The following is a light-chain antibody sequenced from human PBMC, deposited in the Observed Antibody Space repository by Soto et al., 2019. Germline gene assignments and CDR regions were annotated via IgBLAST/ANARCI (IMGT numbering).Light chain of an antibody. CDR1: QSVNAN. CDR2: GAS. CDR3: QQYNTWLWT. J-gene: IGKJ1*01. Sequence: EVVMTQSPATLSVSPGERATLSCRASQSVNANLAWYQQKPGQAPRLLIHGASTRATGIPARFSGSRFGTQVVLAINRLQSEDFAVYYCQQYNTWLWTFGQGTKLEIK. V-gene: IGKV3-15*01.